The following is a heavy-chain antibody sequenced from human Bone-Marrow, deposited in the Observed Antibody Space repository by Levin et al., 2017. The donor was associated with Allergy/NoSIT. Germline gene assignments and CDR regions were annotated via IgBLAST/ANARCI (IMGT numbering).Heavy chain of an antibody. D-gene: IGHD2-2*01. CDR3: ARDPPDGRIVVPAAMMVTGWVNWNYGNAGDYFDY. J-gene: IGHJ4*02. Sequence: PGGSLRLSCAASGFTFSSYSMNWVRQAPGKGLEWVSSISSSSSYIYYADSVKGRFTISRDNAKNSLYLQMNSLRAEDTAVYYCARDPPDGRIVVPAAMMVTGWVNWNYGNAGDYFDYWGQGTLVTVSS. CDR1: GFTFSSYS. CDR2: ISSSSSYI. V-gene: IGHV3-21*01.